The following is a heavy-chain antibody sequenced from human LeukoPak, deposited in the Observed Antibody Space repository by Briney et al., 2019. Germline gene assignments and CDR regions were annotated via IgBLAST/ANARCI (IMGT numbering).Heavy chain of an antibody. CDR3: AKDPIRGCSSTSCYPYYFDY. D-gene: IGHD2-2*01. J-gene: IGHJ4*02. Sequence: GGSLRLSCAASGFTVSSNYMSWVRQAPGKGLEWVSAISGSGGSTYYADSVKGRFTISRDNSKNTLYLQMNSLRAEDTAVYYCAKDPIRGCSSTSCYPYYFDYWGQGTLVTVSS. CDR1: GFTVSSNY. CDR2: ISGSGGST. V-gene: IGHV3-23*01.